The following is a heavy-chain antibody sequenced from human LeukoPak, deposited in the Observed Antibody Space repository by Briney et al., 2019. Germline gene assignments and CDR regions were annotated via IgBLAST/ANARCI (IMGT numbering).Heavy chain of an antibody. CDR1: GYTFTNYA. CDR3: ASVRGYSGYELDY. V-gene: IGHV7-4-1*02. D-gene: IGHD5-12*01. CDR2: INTNTGNP. J-gene: IGHJ4*02. Sequence: ASVNVSYKASGYTFTNYAMNWVRQAPGQGREGMGWINTNTGNPTYAQGFTGRFVFSLDTSVSTAYLQISSLKAEDTAVYYCASVRGYSGYELDYWGQGTLVTVSS.